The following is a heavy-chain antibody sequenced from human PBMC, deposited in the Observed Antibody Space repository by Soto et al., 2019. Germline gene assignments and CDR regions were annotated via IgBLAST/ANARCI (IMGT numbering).Heavy chain of an antibody. CDR2: IYYSGST. D-gene: IGHD3-3*01. V-gene: IGHV4-31*03. J-gene: IGHJ6*03. Sequence: SETLSLTCTVSGGSISSGGYYWSWIRQHPGKGLEWIGYIYYSGSTYYNPSLKSRVTISVDTSKNQFSLKLSSVTAADTAVYYCARVLVFLNRDYYYYMDVWGKGTTVTVSS. CDR1: GGSISSGGYY. CDR3: ARVLVFLNRDYYYYMDV.